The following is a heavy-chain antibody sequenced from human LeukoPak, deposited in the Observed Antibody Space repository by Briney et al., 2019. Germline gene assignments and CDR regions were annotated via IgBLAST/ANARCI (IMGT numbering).Heavy chain of an antibody. J-gene: IGHJ6*02. CDR1: GGSISGYL. V-gene: IGHV4-59*08. CDR2: IYYSGST. D-gene: IGHD1-26*01. Sequence: SETVSLTCTVSGGSISGYLWSWIRQPPGKGLEWIGYIYYSGSTNYRPSLKSRVTISVDTSKNQFSLKLSSVTAADTAVYYCASTTKWGLYGMDVWGQGTTVTVTS. CDR3: ASTTKWGLYGMDV.